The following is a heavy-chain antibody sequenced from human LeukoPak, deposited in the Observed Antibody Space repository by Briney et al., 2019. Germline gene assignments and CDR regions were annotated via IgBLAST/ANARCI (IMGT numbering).Heavy chain of an antibody. Sequence: PSETLSLTCTVSGGSISSYYWSWIRQPPGKGLEWIGYIYYSGSTNYNPSLKSRVTISVDTSKNQFSLKLSSVTAADTAVYYCAREAPDYGGNYYYGMDVWGQGTTVTVS. J-gene: IGHJ6*02. CDR2: IYYSGST. CDR3: AREAPDYGGNYYYGMDV. CDR1: GGSISSYY. V-gene: IGHV4-59*12. D-gene: IGHD4-23*01.